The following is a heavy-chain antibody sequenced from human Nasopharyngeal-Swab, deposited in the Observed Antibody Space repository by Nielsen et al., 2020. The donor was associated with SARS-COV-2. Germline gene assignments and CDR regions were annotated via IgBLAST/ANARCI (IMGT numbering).Heavy chain of an antibody. D-gene: IGHD4-17*01. V-gene: IGHV1-3*01. J-gene: IGHJ4*02. CDR2: INAGNGNT. CDR3: ATPMTTVTSFDY. Sequence: ASVKVSYKASGYTFTSYAMHWVRQAPGQRLEWMGWINAGNGNTKYSQKFQGRVTITRDTSASTAYMELSSLRSEDTAVYYCATPMTTVTSFDYWGQGTLVTVSS. CDR1: GYTFTSYA.